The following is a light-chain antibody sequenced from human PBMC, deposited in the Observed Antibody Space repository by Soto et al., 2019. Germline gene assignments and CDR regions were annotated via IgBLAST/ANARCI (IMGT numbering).Light chain of an antibody. CDR1: QGIKNY. V-gene: IGKV3-15*01. Sequence: RGMTNSRVTCSVSQGERATGSVRASQGIKNYLAWVQQKPGQAPRLLVYGASTRATTIPARFRGSGSGTEFTLTISRLQSEDFAVYYCQKYDYWPPWTVGQGNRVDSK. CDR3: QKYDYWPPWT. J-gene: IGKJ1*01. CDR2: GAS.